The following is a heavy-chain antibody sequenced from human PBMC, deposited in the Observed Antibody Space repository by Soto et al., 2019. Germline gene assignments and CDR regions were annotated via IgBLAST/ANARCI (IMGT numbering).Heavy chain of an antibody. CDR2: ISYDGGNK. CDR3: AKGHSGYEIFDY. V-gene: IGHV3-30*18. J-gene: IGHJ4*02. D-gene: IGHD5-12*01. Sequence: QVQLVESGGGVVQPGRSLRLSCAASGFTFSSYGMHWGRQAPGKGLEWVAVISYDGGNKYYADSVKGRFTISRDNYKNTLYLQMNSLRVEDTAVYYCAKGHSGYEIFDYWGQGTLVTVSS. CDR1: GFTFSSYG.